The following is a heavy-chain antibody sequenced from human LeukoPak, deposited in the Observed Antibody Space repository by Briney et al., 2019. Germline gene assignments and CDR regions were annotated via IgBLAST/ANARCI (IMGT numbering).Heavy chain of an antibody. V-gene: IGHV4-59*01. Sequence: PSETLSLTCTVSGGSISSYYWSWIRQPPGKGLEWIGYIYYSGSTNYNPSLKSRVTISVDTSKNQFSLNLSSVTAADTAVYYCARELSGFRRFDPWGQGTLVTVSS. CDR2: IYYSGST. CDR1: GGSISSYY. CDR3: ARELSGFRRFDP. D-gene: IGHD3-10*01. J-gene: IGHJ5*02.